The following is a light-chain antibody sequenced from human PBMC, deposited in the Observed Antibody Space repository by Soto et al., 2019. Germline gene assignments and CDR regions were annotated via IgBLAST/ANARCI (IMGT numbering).Light chain of an antibody. CDR1: QSISIN. CDR2: GAS. J-gene: IGKJ2*01. V-gene: IGKV3-15*01. Sequence: EIVMTQSPAILSVSPGERATLSCRATQSISINLAWYQQILGQAPRLLIYGASTRATDIPARFSGSGSGTEFTLTISSLQSEDFAIYYCQQYDSWPPYTFGQGTKVEIK. CDR3: QQYDSWPPYT.